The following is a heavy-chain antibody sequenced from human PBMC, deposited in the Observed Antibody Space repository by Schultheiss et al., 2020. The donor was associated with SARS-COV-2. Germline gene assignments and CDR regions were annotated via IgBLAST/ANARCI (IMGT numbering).Heavy chain of an antibody. CDR3: ARVGSRGYSSSWYMD. D-gene: IGHD6-13*01. J-gene: IGHJ4*02. CDR1: GFTFSDYY. V-gene: IGHV3-11*01. CDR2: ISSSGSTI. Sequence: GGSLRLSCAASGFTFSDYYMSWIRQAPGKGLEWVSYISSSGSTIYYADSVKGRFTISRDNAKNSLYLQMNSLRAEDTAVYYCARVGSRGYSSSWYMDWGQGTLVTVSS.